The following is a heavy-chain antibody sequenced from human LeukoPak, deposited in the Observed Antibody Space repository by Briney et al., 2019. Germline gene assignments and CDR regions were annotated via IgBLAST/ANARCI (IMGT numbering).Heavy chain of an antibody. J-gene: IGHJ6*03. CDR2: ISSSSSYI. CDR3: AREEWELLRYYYYYMDV. V-gene: IGHV3-21*01. D-gene: IGHD1-26*01. Sequence: GGSLRLSCAASGFTFSSYEMNWVRQAPGKGLEWVSSISSSSSYIYYADSVKGRFTISRDNAKNSLYLQMNSLRAEDTAVYYCAREEWELLRYYYYYMDVWGKGTTVTVSS. CDR1: GFTFSSYE.